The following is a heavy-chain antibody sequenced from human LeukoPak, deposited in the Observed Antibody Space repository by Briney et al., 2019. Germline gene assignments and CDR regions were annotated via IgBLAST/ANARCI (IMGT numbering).Heavy chain of an antibody. CDR1: GGSISSGGYY. V-gene: IGHV4-31*03. J-gene: IGHJ4*02. D-gene: IGHD2-15*01. CDR2: IFYSGST. Sequence: SETLSLTCTVSGGSISSGGYYWSWIRQHPGKGLEWIGYIFYSGSTYYNPSLKSRVAISVDTSKSQFSLKLSSVTAADTAVYYCARSPAGICSGGSCLDNWGQGILVTVSS. CDR3: ARSPAGICSGGSCLDN.